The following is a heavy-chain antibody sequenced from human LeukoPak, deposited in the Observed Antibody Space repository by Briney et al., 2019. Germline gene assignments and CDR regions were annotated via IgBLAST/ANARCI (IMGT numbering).Heavy chain of an antibody. J-gene: IGHJ5*02. CDR3: AREGTSGTHLNWFDP. CDR2: IYGSGST. CDR1: GGSISSYY. D-gene: IGHD1-1*01. Sequence: SETLSLTCTVSGGSISSYYWSWIRQPPGKGLEWIGHIYGSGSTNYNPSLKSRVTLSVDTSKNQFALKLSSVTAADTAVYYCAREGTSGTHLNWFDPWGQGTLVTVSS. V-gene: IGHV4-59*01.